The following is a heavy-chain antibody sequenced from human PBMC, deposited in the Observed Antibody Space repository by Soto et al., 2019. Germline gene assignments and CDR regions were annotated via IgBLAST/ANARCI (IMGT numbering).Heavy chain of an antibody. CDR2: ITGSGDYT. Sequence: GGSLRLSCAASGFTFSSYAMSWVRQAPGKGLEWVSGITGSGDYTKYPDSVKGRFTISRDNSKNTVYLQMNSLRAEDTAVYYCAKRRSITGTMVPPYYLDYWGQGTLVTVSS. CDR1: GFTFSSYA. V-gene: IGHV3-23*01. D-gene: IGHD1-7*01. J-gene: IGHJ4*02. CDR3: AKRRSITGTMVPPYYLDY.